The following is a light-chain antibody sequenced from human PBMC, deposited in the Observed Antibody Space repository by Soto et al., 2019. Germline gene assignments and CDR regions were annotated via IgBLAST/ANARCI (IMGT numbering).Light chain of an antibody. CDR3: QQYGGSPWT. Sequence: EIVLTQSPGTLSLSPGERATLSCRASQSVSRSYLAWYQQKPGQAPRLLIYGASSRATGIPDRFSGSGSGTDFTLTISRLDPEDFAVYYCQQYGGSPWTFGQGTKLEIK. CDR2: GAS. CDR1: QSVSRSY. J-gene: IGKJ1*01. V-gene: IGKV3-20*01.